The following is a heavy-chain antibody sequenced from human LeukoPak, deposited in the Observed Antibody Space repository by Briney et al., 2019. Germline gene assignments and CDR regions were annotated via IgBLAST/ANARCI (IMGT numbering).Heavy chain of an antibody. CDR1: GFTFSSYA. J-gene: IGHJ4*02. CDR2: ISYDGSNK. D-gene: IGHD2-21*02. Sequence: PGGSLRLSCAASGFTFSSYAMHWVRQAPGKGLEWVAVISYDGSNKYYADSVKGRFTISRDNSKNTLYLQMNSLRAEDTAVYYCARDMGDWSDYWGQGTLVTVSS. V-gene: IGHV3-30-3*01. CDR3: ARDMGDWSDY.